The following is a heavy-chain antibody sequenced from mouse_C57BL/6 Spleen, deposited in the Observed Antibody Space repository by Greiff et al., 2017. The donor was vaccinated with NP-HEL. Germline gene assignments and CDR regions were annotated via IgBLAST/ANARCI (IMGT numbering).Heavy chain of an antibody. D-gene: IGHD2-14*01. Sequence: QVQLKESGPGLVAPSQSLSITCTVSGFSLTSYGVDWVRQSPGKGLEWLGVIWGVGSTNYNSALKSRLSISKDNSKSQVFLKMSSLQTDDTAMYYCARSKGWYDAMDYWGQGTSVTVSS. J-gene: IGHJ4*01. CDR3: ARSKGWYDAMDY. V-gene: IGHV2-6*01. CDR2: IWGVGST. CDR1: GFSLTSYG.